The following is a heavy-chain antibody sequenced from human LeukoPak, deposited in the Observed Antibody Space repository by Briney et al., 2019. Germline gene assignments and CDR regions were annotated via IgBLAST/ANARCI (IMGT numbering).Heavy chain of an antibody. V-gene: IGHV1-46*01. CDR1: GYSFINYY. D-gene: IGHD3-10*01. CDR2: INPSDGSA. CDR3: ARGEYYGSGSYLVDYYAMDA. J-gene: IGHJ6*04. Sequence: GASVKVSCKASGYSFINYYLHWVRQAPGQGLEWMGIINPSDGSASYAQRFQGRLTMTRETSTSTVYMELSSLSSEDTAVYYCARGEYYGSGSYLVDYYAMDAWGKGTTVTVSS.